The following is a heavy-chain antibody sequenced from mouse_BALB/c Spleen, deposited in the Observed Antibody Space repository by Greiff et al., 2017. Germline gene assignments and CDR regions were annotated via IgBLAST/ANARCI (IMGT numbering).Heavy chain of an antibody. CDR3: ARNRWFPYAMDY. V-gene: IGHV2-2*02. CDR1: GFSLTSYG. J-gene: IGHJ4*01. D-gene: IGHD2-3*01. Sequence: VQLQQSGPGLVQPSQSLSITCTVSGFSLTSYGVHWVRQSPGKGLEWLGVIWSGGSTDYNAAFISRLSISKDNSKSQVFFKMNSLQANDTAIYYCARNRWFPYAMDYWGQGTSVTVSS. CDR2: IWSGGST.